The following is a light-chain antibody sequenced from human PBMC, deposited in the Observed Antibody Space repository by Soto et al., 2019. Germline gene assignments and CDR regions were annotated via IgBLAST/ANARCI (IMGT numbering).Light chain of an antibody. V-gene: IGLV1-44*01. J-gene: IGLJ1*01. Sequence: QSALTQPPSASRTPGQRVTVSCSGSSSNIASNTVNWYQQLPGTAPKLLIYSNDQRPSGVPDRFSASKSGTSASLAISGLQSEDEADYYCASWDDSLNGHVFGTGTKVTVL. CDR3: ASWDDSLNGHV. CDR2: SND. CDR1: SSNIASNT.